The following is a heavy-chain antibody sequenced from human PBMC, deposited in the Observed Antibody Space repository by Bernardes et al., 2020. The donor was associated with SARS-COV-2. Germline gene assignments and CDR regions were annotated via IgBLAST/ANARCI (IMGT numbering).Heavy chain of an antibody. D-gene: IGHD3-3*01. CDR2: IYYSGST. CDR3: ARQQSHYDFWSGYNYYYGMDV. J-gene: IGHJ6*02. Sequence: SETLSLTCTVSGGSISSYYWSWIRQPPGKGLEWIGYIYYSGSTNYNPSLKSRVTISVDTSKNQFSLKLSSVTAADTAVYYCARQQSHYDFWSGYNYYYGMDVWGQGTTVTVSS. CDR1: GGSISSYY. V-gene: IGHV4-59*08.